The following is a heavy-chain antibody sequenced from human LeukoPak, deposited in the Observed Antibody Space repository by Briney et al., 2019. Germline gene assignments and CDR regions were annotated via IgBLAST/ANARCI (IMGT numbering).Heavy chain of an antibody. CDR1: GFTFSSYS. Sequence: GGSLRLSCAASGFTFSSYSMNWVRQAPGKGLEWVSYISSSSTIYYADSVKGRFTISRDNAKNSLYLQMNSLRAEDTAVYYCARDGSSWTFDYWGQGTLVTVSS. J-gene: IGHJ4*02. D-gene: IGHD6-13*01. CDR3: ARDGSSWTFDY. V-gene: IGHV3-48*01. CDR2: ISSSSTI.